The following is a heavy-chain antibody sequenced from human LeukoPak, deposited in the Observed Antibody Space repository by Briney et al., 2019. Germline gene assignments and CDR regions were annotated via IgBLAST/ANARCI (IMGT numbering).Heavy chain of an antibody. CDR3: TSFKNYFDY. J-gene: IGHJ4*02. Sequence: GGSLRLSCTASGFTFGDYAMSWVRQAPGKGLEWVGFIRSKAYGGTTEYAASVKGRFTISRDDSKSIAYLQMNSLKTEDTAVYSCTSFKNYFDYWGQGTLVTVSS. CDR1: GFTFGDYA. V-gene: IGHV3-49*04. CDR2: IRSKAYGGTT.